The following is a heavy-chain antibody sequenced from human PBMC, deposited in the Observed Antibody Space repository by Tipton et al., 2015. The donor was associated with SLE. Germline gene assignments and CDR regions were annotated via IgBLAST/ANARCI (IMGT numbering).Heavy chain of an antibody. J-gene: IGHJ4*02. V-gene: IGHV4-59*12. D-gene: IGHD3-22*01. CDR2: IYYSGGT. Sequence: TLSLTCSVSGGSISPYYWTWIRQFPGKGLEWIGYIYYSGGTNYNPSLRGRVTISVDTPNNQFSLKLNSVTAADTAVYYCVRGPRGSSGYPNWGQGTLVTVSS. CDR3: VRGPRGSSGYPN. CDR1: GGSISPYY.